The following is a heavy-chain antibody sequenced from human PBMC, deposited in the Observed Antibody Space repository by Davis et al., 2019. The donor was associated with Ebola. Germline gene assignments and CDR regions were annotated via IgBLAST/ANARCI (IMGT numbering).Heavy chain of an antibody. V-gene: IGHV1-18*01. CDR1: GYTFTSYA. J-gene: IGHJ4*02. CDR3: ARDRLDYFDY. D-gene: IGHD6-6*01. Sequence: ASVKVSCKASGYTFTSYAMHWVRQAPGQRLEWMGWISAYNGNTNYAQKLQGRVTMTTDTSTSTAYMELRSLRSDDTAVYYCARDRLDYFDYWGQGTLVTVSS. CDR2: ISAYNGNT.